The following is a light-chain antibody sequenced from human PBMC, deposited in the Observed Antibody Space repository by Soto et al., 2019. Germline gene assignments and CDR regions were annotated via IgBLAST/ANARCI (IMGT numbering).Light chain of an antibody. V-gene: IGLV3-21*04. J-gene: IGLJ2*01. CDR2: YDS. CDR1: NIGSKS. Sequence: SYELTQPPSVSVAPGKTARITCGGNNIGSKSVHWYQQKPGQAPVLAIYYDSDRPSGIPERFSGSNSGNTATLTISRVEAGDEADYYCQVWDSSSDHRGVFGGGTKLTVL. CDR3: QVWDSSSDHRGV.